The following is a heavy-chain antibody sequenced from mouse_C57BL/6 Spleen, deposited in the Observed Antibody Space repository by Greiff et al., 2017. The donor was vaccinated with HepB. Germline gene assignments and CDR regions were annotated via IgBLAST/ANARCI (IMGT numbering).Heavy chain of an antibody. D-gene: IGHD2-2*01. CDR3: ARSGYGYPFDY. Sequence: QVQLQQSGAELVKPGASVKLSCKASGYTFTSYWMHWVKQRPGQGLEWIGMIHPNSGSTNYNEKFKSKATLTVDKSSSTAYMQLSSLTSEDSAVYYCARSGYGYPFDYWGQGTTLTVSS. CDR2: IHPNSGST. CDR1: GYTFTSYW. V-gene: IGHV1-64*01. J-gene: IGHJ2*01.